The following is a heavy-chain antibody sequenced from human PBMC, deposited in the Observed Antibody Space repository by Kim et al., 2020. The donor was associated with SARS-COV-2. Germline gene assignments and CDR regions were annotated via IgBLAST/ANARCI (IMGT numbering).Heavy chain of an antibody. Sequence: YAQKLQGRVTMTTDTSTSTAYMELRSLRSDDTAVYYCARMASGSYYYFDYWGQGTLVTVSS. CDR3: ARMASGSYYYFDY. V-gene: IGHV1-18*01. J-gene: IGHJ4*02. D-gene: IGHD1-26*01.